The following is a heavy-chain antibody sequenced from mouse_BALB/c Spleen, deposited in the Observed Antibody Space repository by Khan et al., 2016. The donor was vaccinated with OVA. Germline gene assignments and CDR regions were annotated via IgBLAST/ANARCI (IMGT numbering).Heavy chain of an antibody. J-gene: IGHJ2*01. CDR3: ATSYFYGYYFDY. CDR2: ISGDSNTI. CDR1: GFTFNNYG. V-gene: IGHV5-17*02. D-gene: IGHD1-1*01. Sequence: EVELVESGGGLVQPGGSRKLSCAASGFTFNNYGMHWVRQAPEKGLEWVAYISGDSNTIYYVDSVKGRFTISRDNPKNTLFLQMTILMSEDTAIYYCATSYFYGYYFDYWGPGTTLTVS.